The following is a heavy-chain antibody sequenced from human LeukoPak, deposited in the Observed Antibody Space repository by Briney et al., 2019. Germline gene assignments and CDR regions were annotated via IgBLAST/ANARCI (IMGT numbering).Heavy chain of an antibody. CDR2: IIPIFGTA. D-gene: IGHD6-6*01. V-gene: IGHV1-69*06. J-gene: IGHJ5*02. Sequence: GASVKVSCKASGGTFSSYAISWVRQAPGQGLEWMGGIIPIFGTANYAQKFQGRVTITADKSTSTAYMELSSLRSEDTAVYYCARTVPGSSSLDPWGQGTLVTVSS. CDR1: GGTFSSYA. CDR3: ARTVPGSSSLDP.